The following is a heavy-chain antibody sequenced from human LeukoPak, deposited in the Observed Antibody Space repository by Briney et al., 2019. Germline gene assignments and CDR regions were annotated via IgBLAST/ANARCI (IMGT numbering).Heavy chain of an antibody. V-gene: IGHV1-18*01. J-gene: IGHJ6*02. D-gene: IGHD3-3*01. CDR2: ISAYNGNT. CDR3: ARDPYDFWSGYYNANYYYYGMDV. Sequence: ASVKVSCKASGYTFTSYGISWVRQAPGQGLEWMGWISAYNGNTNYAQKLQGRVIMTTDTSTSTAYMELRSLRSDDTAVYYCARDPYDFWSGYYNANYYYYGMDVWGQGTTVTVSS. CDR1: GYTFTSYG.